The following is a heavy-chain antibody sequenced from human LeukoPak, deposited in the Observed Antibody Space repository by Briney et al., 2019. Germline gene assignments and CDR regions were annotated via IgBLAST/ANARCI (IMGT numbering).Heavy chain of an antibody. CDR1: AFTFSSYG. J-gene: IGHJ4*02. V-gene: IGHV3-30*02. D-gene: IGHD5-12*01. Sequence: PGGSLRLSCAASAFTFSSYGMHWVRQAPGKGLEWVAFNRYDGSNKYYADSVKGRFTISRDNSKNTLYLQMNSLRADDTAVYYCAKTGQVDYWGQGTLVTVSS. CDR3: AKTGQVDY. CDR2: NRYDGSNK.